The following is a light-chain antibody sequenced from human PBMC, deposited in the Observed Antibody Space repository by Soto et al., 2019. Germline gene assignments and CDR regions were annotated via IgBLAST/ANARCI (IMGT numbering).Light chain of an antibody. J-gene: IGKJ5*01. CDR1: QSISSNS. V-gene: IGKV3-20*01. CDR3: QQYGSSPRIS. Sequence: TQSPSTLSASVGDRVTITCRASQSISSNSLAWYQQKPGQAPRLFIYGASSRATGIPDRFIGSGSGTHFTLTISRLEPEDFALYYCQQYGSSPRISFGQGTRLEI. CDR2: GAS.